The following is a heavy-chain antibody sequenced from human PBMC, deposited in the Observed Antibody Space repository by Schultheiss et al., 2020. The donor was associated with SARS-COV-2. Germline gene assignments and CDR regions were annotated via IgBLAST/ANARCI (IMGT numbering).Heavy chain of an antibody. CDR1: GGSISSGDYY. CDR2: IYYSGST. J-gene: IGHJ4*02. CDR3: ARHGLSGGRQFDY. Sequence: SQTLSLTCTVSGGSISSGDYYWGWIRQPPGKGLEWIGSIYYSGSTSYNPSLKSRVTISVDTSKNQFSLKLKSVTGADTAVFYCARHGLSGGRQFDYWGQGTLVTVSS. D-gene: IGHD2-15*01. V-gene: IGHV4-39*01.